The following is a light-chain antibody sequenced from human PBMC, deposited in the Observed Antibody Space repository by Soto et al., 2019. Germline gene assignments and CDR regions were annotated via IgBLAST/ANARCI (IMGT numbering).Light chain of an antibody. Sequence: DIQMTQSPSTLSASIGDRVTITCRASQSIGTWLAWYQQKPGTTPKLLIYDVSGLQGGVPSRFSGSRSGTEFTLTISRLQPDDFATYDCQEYYTYYRTFGQRTKLEF. CDR1: QSIGTW. CDR3: QEYYTYYRT. CDR2: DVS. J-gene: IGKJ1*01. V-gene: IGKV1-5*01.